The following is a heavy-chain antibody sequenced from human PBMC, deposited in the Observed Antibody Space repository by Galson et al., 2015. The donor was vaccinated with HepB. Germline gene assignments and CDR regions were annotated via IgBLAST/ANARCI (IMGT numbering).Heavy chain of an antibody. CDR3: AKSQLIEYRSSMGGRYCFDY. Sequence: SLRLSCAASGFTFRSYALSWVRQAPGKGLEWVSGITASHSSTYYADSVMRRFTISRDNSKNTLYLQMKSLRVEDTAVYFCAKSQLIEYRSSMGGRYCFDYWGQGTLVTVSS. V-gene: IGHV3-23*01. D-gene: IGHD6-6*01. CDR1: GFTFRSYA. CDR2: ITASHSST. J-gene: IGHJ4*02.